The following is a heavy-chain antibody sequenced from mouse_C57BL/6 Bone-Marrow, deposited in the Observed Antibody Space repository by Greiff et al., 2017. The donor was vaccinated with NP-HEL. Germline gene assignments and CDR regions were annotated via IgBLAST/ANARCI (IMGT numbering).Heavy chain of an antibody. Sequence: VQGVESGAELVKPGASVKISCKASGYAFSSYWMNWVKQRPGKGLEWIGQIYPGDGDTNYNGKFKGKATLTADKSSSTAYMQLSSLTSEDSAVYFCARRGRDLLIEDYWGQGTTLTVSS. CDR1: GYAFSSYW. CDR2: IYPGDGDT. CDR3: ARRGRDLLIEDY. D-gene: IGHD1-1*01. V-gene: IGHV1-80*01. J-gene: IGHJ2*01.